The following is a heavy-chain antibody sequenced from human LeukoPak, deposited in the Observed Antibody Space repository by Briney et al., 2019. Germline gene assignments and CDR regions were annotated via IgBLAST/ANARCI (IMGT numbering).Heavy chain of an antibody. J-gene: IGHJ4*02. Sequence: SETLSLTCTVSGGSISSSRYYWGWIRQPPGKGLEWIGSIYYSGSTYYNSSLKSRVTISVDTSKNQFSLKLSSVTAADTAVYYCAGSQGSGYDREFDYWGQGTLVTVSS. CDR1: GGSISSSRYY. D-gene: IGHD3-22*01. CDR3: AGSQGSGYDREFDY. CDR2: IYYSGST. V-gene: IGHV4-39*01.